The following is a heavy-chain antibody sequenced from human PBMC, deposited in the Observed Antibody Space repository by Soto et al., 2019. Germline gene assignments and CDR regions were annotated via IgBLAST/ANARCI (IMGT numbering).Heavy chain of an antibody. J-gene: IGHJ4*02. CDR1: GFIFKMYW. CDR2: IYNDGTYS. V-gene: IGHV3-74*01. Sequence: GGSLRLSCAASGFIFKMYWMHWVRQSPGKGLVWISRIYNDGTYSDYADSVRGRFTISRDNVNDTLYLQMNNLRAEDSGLYYCTRGRRPISTGTGAYWGQGTQFTVSS. CDR3: TRGRRPISTGTGAY. D-gene: IGHD3-10*01.